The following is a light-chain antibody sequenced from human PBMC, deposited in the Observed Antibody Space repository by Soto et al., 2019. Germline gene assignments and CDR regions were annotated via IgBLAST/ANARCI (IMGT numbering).Light chain of an antibody. V-gene: IGLV2-8*01. J-gene: IGLJ1*01. CDR2: DVN. CDR1: SSDVGGYIF. CDR3: VSFAGGTAG. Sequence: QSALIQPPSASGFRGQSVTISCTGTSSDVGGYIFVSWYQQHPGKAPNLMVYDVNRRPPGVPDRFFGSNSGNTASLTVSGLQAEDEADYYSVSFAGGTAGFGSGPNLTV.